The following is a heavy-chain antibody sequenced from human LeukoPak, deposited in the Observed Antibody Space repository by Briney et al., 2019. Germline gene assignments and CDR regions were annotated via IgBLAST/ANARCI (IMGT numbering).Heavy chain of an antibody. J-gene: IGHJ4*02. Sequence: GGSLRLSCAACGLTFDDYGMSWVRQAPGKGLEWVSAINWNGGSTGYADSVKGRFTISRDNAKNSLYLQMNSLRAEDTALYYCARAAAARFWFDYWGQGTLVTVSS. CDR2: INWNGGST. V-gene: IGHV3-20*04. D-gene: IGHD6-13*01. CDR3: ARAAAARFWFDY. CDR1: GLTFDDYG.